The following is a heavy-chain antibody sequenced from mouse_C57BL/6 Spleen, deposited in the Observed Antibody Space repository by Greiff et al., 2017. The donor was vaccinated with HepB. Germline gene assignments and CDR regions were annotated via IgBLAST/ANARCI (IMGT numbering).Heavy chain of an antibody. Sequence: EVQGVESGGGLVKPGGSLKLSCAASGFTFSSYAMSWVRQTPEKRLEWVATISDGGSYTYYPDNVKGRFTISRDNAKNNLYLQMSDLKSEDTAMYYCASDGYLAYWGQGTLVTVSA. CDR2: ISDGGSYT. V-gene: IGHV5-4*01. CDR1: GFTFSSYA. CDR3: ASDGYLAY. J-gene: IGHJ3*01. D-gene: IGHD2-2*01.